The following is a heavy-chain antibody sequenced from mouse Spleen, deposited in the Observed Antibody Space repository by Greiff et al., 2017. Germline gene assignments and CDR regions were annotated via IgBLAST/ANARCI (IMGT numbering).Heavy chain of an antibody. J-gene: IGHJ3*01. D-gene: IGHD2-10*02. CDR2: INPSTGGT. CDR1: GYSFTGYY. CDR3: ARKGYGKGFSWFAY. Sequence: VQLQQSGPELVKPGASVKISCKASGYSFTGYYMNWVKQSPEKSLEWIGEINPSTGGTTYNQKFKAKATLTVDKSSSTAYMQLKSLTSEDSAVYYCARKGYGKGFSWFAYWGQGTLVTVSA. V-gene: IGHV1-42*01.